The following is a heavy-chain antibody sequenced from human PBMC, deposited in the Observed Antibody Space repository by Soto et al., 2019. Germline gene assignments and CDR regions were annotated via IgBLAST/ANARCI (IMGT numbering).Heavy chain of an antibody. CDR2: ISYDGSNK. V-gene: IGHV3-30*18. D-gene: IGHD5-18*01. Sequence: QVQLVESGGGVVQPGRSLRLSCAASGFTFSSYGMHWVRQAPGKGLEWVAVISYDGSNKYYADSVKGRFTIPRDNSKNTLYLQMNSLRAEDTAVYYCAKSGALELQLWPRGFFDYWGQGTLVTVSS. CDR3: AKSGALELQLWPRGFFDY. J-gene: IGHJ4*02. CDR1: GFTFSSYG.